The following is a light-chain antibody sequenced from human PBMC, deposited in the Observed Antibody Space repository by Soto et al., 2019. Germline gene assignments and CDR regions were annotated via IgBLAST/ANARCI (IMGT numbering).Light chain of an antibody. CDR3: QQANSFPFT. J-gene: IGKJ4*01. Sequence: TQSPATLSLSPGEIATLSCRASQSVSTYLAWYQQKPGEAPKLLISAASSLGSGVPSRFSGSGSGTDFTLTISSLQPEDFATYYCQQANSFPFTFGGGTKVDIK. CDR2: AAS. V-gene: IGKV1-12*01. CDR1: QSVSTY.